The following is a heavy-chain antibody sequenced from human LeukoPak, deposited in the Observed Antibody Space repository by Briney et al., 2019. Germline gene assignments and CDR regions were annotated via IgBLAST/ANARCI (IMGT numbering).Heavy chain of an antibody. CDR1: GGSISSGDYY. D-gene: IGHD3-16*01. J-gene: IGHJ5*02. V-gene: IGHV4-30-4*01. Sequence: SQTLSLTCTVSGGSISSGDYYWSWIRQPPGKGLEWIGYIYYSGSTYYNPSLKSRVTISVDTSKNQFSLKLSSVTAADTAVYYCTRDGVSRGRWLDPWGQGTLVTVSS. CDR2: IYYSGST. CDR3: TRDGVSRGRWLDP.